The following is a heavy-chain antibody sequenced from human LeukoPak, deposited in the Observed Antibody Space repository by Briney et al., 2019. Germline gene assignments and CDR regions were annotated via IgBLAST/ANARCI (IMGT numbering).Heavy chain of an antibody. CDR3: AKDSIAGYSSGWYYDY. CDR1: GFTFSSYG. J-gene: IGHJ4*02. V-gene: IGHV3-33*06. CDR2: IWYDGSNK. Sequence: GGSLRLSCAASGFTFSSYGMHWVRQAPGKGLEWVAVIWYDGSNKYYAGSVKGRFTISRDNSKNTLYLQMNSLRAEDTAVYYCAKDSIAGYSSGWYYDYWGRGTLVTVSS. D-gene: IGHD6-19*01.